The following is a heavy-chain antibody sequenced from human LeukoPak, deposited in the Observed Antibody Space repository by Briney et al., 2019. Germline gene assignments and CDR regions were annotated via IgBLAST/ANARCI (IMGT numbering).Heavy chain of an antibody. V-gene: IGHV3-53*01. Sequence: SGGSLRLSCAASGFTVSSDYMSCVRQAPGKGPEWVSTIYSGGSTYYADSVKGRFTIFRDHSKNTVYLQMNSLRAEDTAVYYCARTHGGAGSPNNFDYWGQGTLVTVSS. CDR1: GFTVSSDY. D-gene: IGHD3-10*01. J-gene: IGHJ4*02. CDR3: ARTHGGAGSPNNFDY. CDR2: IYSGGST.